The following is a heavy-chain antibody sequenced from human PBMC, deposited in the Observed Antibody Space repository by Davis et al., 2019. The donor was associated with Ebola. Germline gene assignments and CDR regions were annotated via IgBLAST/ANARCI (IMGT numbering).Heavy chain of an antibody. D-gene: IGHD5-12*01. Sequence: GESLKISCAASGFTFSSYSMNWVRQAPGKGLEWVSSISSSSSYIYYADSVKGRFTISRDNAKNSLYLQMNSLRAEDTAVYYCARVPIVATIRADYWGQGTLVTVSS. CDR3: ARVPIVATIRADY. CDR1: GFTFSSYS. CDR2: ISSSSSYI. V-gene: IGHV3-21*01. J-gene: IGHJ4*02.